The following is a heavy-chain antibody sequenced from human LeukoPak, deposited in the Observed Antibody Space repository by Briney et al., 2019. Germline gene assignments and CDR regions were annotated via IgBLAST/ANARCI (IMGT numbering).Heavy chain of an antibody. CDR1: GYTLTGYY. J-gene: IGHJ4*02. D-gene: IGHD4-17*01. CDR2: IIPMFGTA. Sequence: ASVKVSCKTSGYTLTGYYMHWVRQAPGQGLEWMGGIIPMFGTAKYAQKFQGRVTITADKSTSTAYMELSSLRSEDTAVYYCATTPPYGDYGYWGQGTLVTVSS. CDR3: ATTPPYGDYGY. V-gene: IGHV1-69*06.